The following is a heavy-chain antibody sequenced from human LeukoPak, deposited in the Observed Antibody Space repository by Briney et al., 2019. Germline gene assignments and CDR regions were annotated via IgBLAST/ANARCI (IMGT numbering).Heavy chain of an antibody. V-gene: IGHV3-30*02. Sequence: GGSLRLSCAASGFTFSSYGMHWVRQAPGKGLEWVAFIRYDGSNKYYADSVKGRFTISRDNSKNTLYLQMNSLRAEDTAVYYCAKVECSSTSCSVDAFDIWGQGTMVTVSS. J-gene: IGHJ3*02. D-gene: IGHD2-2*01. CDR3: AKVECSSTSCSVDAFDI. CDR1: GFTFSSYG. CDR2: IRYDGSNK.